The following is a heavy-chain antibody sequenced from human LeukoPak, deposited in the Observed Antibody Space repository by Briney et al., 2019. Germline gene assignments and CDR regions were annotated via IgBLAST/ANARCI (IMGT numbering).Heavy chain of an antibody. CDR1: GFTFSDYY. CDR3: ARVGTRGWSQGNWFDP. V-gene: IGHV3-11*01. D-gene: IGHD1-1*01. CDR2: ISSSGSTI. Sequence: PGGSLGLSCAASGFTFSDYYMSWIRQAPGKGLEWVSYISSSGSTIYYADSVKGRFTISRDNAKNSLYLQMNSLRAEDTAVYYCARVGTRGWSQGNWFDPWGQGTLVTVSS. J-gene: IGHJ5*02.